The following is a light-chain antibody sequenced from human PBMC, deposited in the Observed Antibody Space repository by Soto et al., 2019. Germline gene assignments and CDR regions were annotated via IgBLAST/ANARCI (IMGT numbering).Light chain of an antibody. V-gene: IGKV3-20*01. CDR1: QSVSNN. CDR3: QQYGSSETWT. Sequence: EIVLTQSPSTLSVSPGERATLSCRASQSVSNNLAWYQQKRGQAPSLLISGASTRATGIPDRFSGSGSGTDFTLTISRLEPEDFAVYYCQQYGSSETWTFGQGTKV. J-gene: IGKJ1*01. CDR2: GAS.